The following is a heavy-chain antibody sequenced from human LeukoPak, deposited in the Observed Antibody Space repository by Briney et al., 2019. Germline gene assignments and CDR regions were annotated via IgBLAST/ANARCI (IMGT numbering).Heavy chain of an antibody. J-gene: IGHJ5*02. CDR2: INHSGST. CDR3: ARGRDYSNYVSGWFDP. CDR1: GGSFSGYF. V-gene: IGHV4-34*01. Sequence: SETLSLPCAVYGGSFSGYFWSWIRQPPGKGLEWIGEINHSGSTNYNPSLKSRVTISVDTSKNQFSLKLSSVTAADTAVYYCARGRDYSNYVSGWFDPWGEGTLVTVSS. D-gene: IGHD4-11*01.